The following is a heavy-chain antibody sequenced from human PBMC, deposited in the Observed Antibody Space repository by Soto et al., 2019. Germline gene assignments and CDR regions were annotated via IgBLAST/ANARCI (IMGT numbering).Heavy chain of an antibody. D-gene: IGHD6-19*01. J-gene: IGHJ4*02. CDR2: ISAYNGNT. V-gene: IGHV1-18*04. CDR1: GYTFTSYG. CDR3: ARGSRSVAVAGVFDY. Sequence: ASVKVSCKASGYTFTSYGISWVRQAPGQGLEWMGWISAYNGNTNYAQKLQGRVTMTTDTSTSTAYMELRSPRSDDTAVYYCARGSRSVAVAGVFDYWGQGTLVTVSS.